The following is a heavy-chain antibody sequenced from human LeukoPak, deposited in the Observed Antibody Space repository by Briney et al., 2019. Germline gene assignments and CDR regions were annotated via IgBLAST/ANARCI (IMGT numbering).Heavy chain of an antibody. D-gene: IGHD3-22*01. V-gene: IGHV4-4*07. CDR3: AADLIDTIDY. CDR1: GGSISSAY. J-gene: IGHJ4*02. CDR2: IYTSGST. Sequence: PSETLSLTCTVSGGSISSAYWAWIRQPAGKGLEWIGRIYTSGSTNYNPSLKSRVTMSVDTSRNQFSLKLSSVTAADTAVYYCAADLIDTIDYWGQGTLVTVSS.